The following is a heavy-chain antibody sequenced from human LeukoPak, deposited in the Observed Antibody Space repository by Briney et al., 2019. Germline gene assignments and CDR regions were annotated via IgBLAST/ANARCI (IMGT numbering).Heavy chain of an antibody. CDR2: ISSSSSYI. CDR3: ARAKGGNRSFDY. J-gene: IGHJ4*02. Sequence: GGSLRLSCAASGFTFSSYSMNWVRQAPGKRLEGVSSISSSSSYIYYADSVKGRFTISRDNAKNSLYMQMNSLRAEDTAVYYCARAKGGNRSFDYWGQGTLVTVSS. D-gene: IGHD4-23*01. V-gene: IGHV3-21*01. CDR1: GFTFSSYS.